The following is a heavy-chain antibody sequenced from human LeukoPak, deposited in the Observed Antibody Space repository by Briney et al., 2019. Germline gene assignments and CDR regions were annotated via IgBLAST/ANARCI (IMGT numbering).Heavy chain of an antibody. CDR2: IYYSGST. D-gene: IGHD5-12*01. V-gene: IGHV4-30-4*01. CDR1: GGSISSGDYY. CDR3: ARGRRGYSGYEFDY. J-gene: IGHJ4*02. Sequence: SQTPSLTCTVSGGSISSGDYYWSWIRQPPGKGLEWIGYIYYSGSTYYNPSLKSRVTISVDTSKNQFSLKLSSVTAADTAVYYCARGRRGYSGYEFDYWGQGTLVTVSS.